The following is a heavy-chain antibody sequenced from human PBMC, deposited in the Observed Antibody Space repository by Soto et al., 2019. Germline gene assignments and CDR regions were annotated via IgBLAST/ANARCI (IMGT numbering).Heavy chain of an antibody. V-gene: IGHV3-33*01. D-gene: IGHD3-3*01. CDR3: ARDPTIFGVVAGAFDI. J-gene: IGHJ3*02. Sequence: QVQLVESGGGVVQPGRSLRLSCAASGFTFSSYGMHWVRQAPGKGLEWVAVIWYDGSNKYYADSVKGRFTISRDNSKNTLYLQMNSLRAEDTAVYYCARDPTIFGVVAGAFDIWGRGTMVTVSS. CDR1: GFTFSSYG. CDR2: IWYDGSNK.